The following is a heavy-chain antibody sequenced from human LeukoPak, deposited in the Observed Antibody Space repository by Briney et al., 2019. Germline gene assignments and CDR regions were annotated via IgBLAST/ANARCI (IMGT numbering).Heavy chain of an antibody. V-gene: IGHV3-30*18. CDR2: ISYDGSNK. Sequence: PGGSLRLSCAASGFTFSSYGMHWVRQAPGKGLEWVAVISYDGSNKYYADSVKGRFTISRDNSKNTLHLQMNSLRAEDTAVYYCAKPSKVVVPAALDYWGQGTLVTVSS. J-gene: IGHJ4*02. CDR1: GFTFSSYG. CDR3: AKPSKVVVPAALDY. D-gene: IGHD2-2*01.